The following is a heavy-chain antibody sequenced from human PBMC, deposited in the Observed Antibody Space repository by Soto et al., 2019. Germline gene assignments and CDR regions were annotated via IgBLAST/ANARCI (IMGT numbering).Heavy chain of an antibody. J-gene: IGHJ4*01. CDR2: FDPEDGET. CDR1: GYPHTPLS. CDR3: PTDRVGATHFDC. D-gene: IGHD1-26*01. Sequence: GAPLHASCNAPGYPHTPLSIHQVRQPPRKGLEWTGGFDPEDGETIYAQKIQGRVTMTADTSTDTAYMELSSLRSEDTAVYYCPTDRVGATHFDCWGQGTLGTV. V-gene: IGHV1-24*01.